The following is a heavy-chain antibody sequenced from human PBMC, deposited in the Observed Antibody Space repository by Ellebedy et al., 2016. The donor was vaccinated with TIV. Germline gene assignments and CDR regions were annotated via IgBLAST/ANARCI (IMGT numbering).Heavy chain of an antibody. CDR3: ASRAYGDNVRS. CDR1: GFTFRSYE. D-gene: IGHD4-17*01. J-gene: IGHJ5*02. CDR2: ITSSGSTV. Sequence: GESLKISCAASGFTFRSYEMFWVRQAPGKGLECVSSITSSGSTVDYADSVKGRFTISRDNARMSLFLQMNSLRAEDTAVYYCASRAYGDNVRSWGQGTLVTVSS. V-gene: IGHV3-48*03.